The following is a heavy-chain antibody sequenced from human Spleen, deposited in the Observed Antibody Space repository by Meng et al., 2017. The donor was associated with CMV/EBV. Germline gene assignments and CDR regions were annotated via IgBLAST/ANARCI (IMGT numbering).Heavy chain of an antibody. D-gene: IGHD3-3*01. CDR1: GFTFSSYW. V-gene: IGHV3-7*03. CDR2: IKQDGSEK. Sequence: GESLKISCAASGFTFSSYWMSWVRQAPGKGLEWVANIKQDGSEKYYVDSVKGRFTISRDNAKNSLYLQMNSLRDEDTAIYYCAKPWRENDFWHYYYYGMNVWGHGTTVTVSS. J-gene: IGHJ6*02. CDR3: AKPWRENDFWHYYYYGMNV.